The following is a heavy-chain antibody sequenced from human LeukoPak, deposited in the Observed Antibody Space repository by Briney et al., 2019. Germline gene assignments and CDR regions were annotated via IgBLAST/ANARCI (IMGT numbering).Heavy chain of an antibody. CDR2: INHSGST. D-gene: IGHD3-9*01. CDR3: ARSSYYDILVDY. J-gene: IGHJ4*02. Sequence: SETLSLTCAVYGGSFSGYYWSWIRQPPGKGLEWIGEINHSGSTNYNPSLKSRVTISVDTSKNQFSLKLSSVTAADTAVYYCARSSYYDILVDYWGQGTLVTVSS. V-gene: IGHV4-34*01. CDR1: GGSFSGYY.